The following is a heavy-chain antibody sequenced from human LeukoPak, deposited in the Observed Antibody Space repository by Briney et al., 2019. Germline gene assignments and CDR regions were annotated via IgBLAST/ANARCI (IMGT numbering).Heavy chain of an antibody. CDR1: GFTFSSYA. Sequence: GGSLRLSCAASGFTFSSYAMSWVRQAPGKGLEWVSSISGSGDSTNYADSVKGRFTVSRDNSKNTLYLQLNSLRADDTAVYYCAKVIGSGNHDYWGQGTLVTVSS. CDR2: ISGSGDST. V-gene: IGHV3-23*01. CDR3: AKVIGSGNHDY. J-gene: IGHJ4*02. D-gene: IGHD3-10*01.